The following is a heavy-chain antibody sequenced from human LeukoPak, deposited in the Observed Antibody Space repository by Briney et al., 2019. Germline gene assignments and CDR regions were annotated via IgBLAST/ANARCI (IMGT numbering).Heavy chain of an antibody. D-gene: IGHD6-13*01. CDR1: GGSFTAYY. CDR3: ARGPRSWYDY. V-gene: IGHV4-34*01. Sequence: PSETLSLTCAVSGGSFTAYYWIWIRQPPGKGLEWIGEINHSGSTNYNPSLKSRVTISVDTSKNQFSLKLSSVTAADTAVYYCARGPRSWYDYWGQGTLVTVSS. J-gene: IGHJ4*02. CDR2: INHSGST.